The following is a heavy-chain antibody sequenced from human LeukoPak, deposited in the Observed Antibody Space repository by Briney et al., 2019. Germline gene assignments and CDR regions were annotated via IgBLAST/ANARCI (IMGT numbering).Heavy chain of an antibody. CDR2: IYYSGST. Sequence: SETLSLTCTVSGGSISSYYRSWIRQPPGKGLEWIGYIYYSGSTNYNPSLKSRVSISIDTSKNQFSLKLTSVTAADTAVYYCARLTIRDDAFDIWGQGTMVTVSS. D-gene: IGHD3-10*01. J-gene: IGHJ3*02. CDR3: ARLTIRDDAFDI. V-gene: IGHV4-59*12. CDR1: GGSISSYY.